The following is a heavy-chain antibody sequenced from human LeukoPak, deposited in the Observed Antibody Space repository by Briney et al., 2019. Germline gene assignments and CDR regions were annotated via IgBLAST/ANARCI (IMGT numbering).Heavy chain of an antibody. Sequence: SETLSLTCGVSGYPINNAYYWVWIRQPPGKGLEWIGSLYHPDSTYYNPSLKSRVTISVDTSKNQFSLKLSSVTAADTAVYYCARVSGYSYGSFDYWGQGTLVTVSS. D-gene: IGHD5-18*01. CDR2: LYHPDST. CDR1: GYPINNAYY. J-gene: IGHJ4*02. CDR3: ARVSGYSYGSFDY. V-gene: IGHV4-38-2*01.